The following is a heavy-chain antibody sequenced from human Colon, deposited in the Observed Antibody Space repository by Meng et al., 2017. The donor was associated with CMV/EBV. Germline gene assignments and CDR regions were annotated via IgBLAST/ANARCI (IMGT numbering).Heavy chain of an antibody. CDR2: ISGSADDT. Sequence: EVEVLEGGGGLRRRWGALGPSSVGSAFSLSNYSMTWVRQAPGEGLEWVSVISGSADDTCYADSVKGRFTISRDNSKNTLYLQMSRLRGDDTAVYYCAKGLHKWNSLFGYSGQGTLVTVSS. J-gene: IGHJ4*02. CDR3: AKGLHKWNSLFGY. D-gene: IGHD1-7*01. CDR1: AFSLSNYS. V-gene: IGHV3-23*01.